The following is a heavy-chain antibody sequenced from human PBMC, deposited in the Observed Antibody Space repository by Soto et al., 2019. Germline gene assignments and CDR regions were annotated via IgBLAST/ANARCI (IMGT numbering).Heavy chain of an antibody. D-gene: IGHD1-26*01. J-gene: IGHJ4*02. CDR1: CGSISSSNW. CDR2: IYHSGST. Sequence: QVQLQESGPGLVKPSGTLSLTCAVSCGSISSSNWWSWVRQPPGKGLEWIGEIYHSGSTNYNPSHKSRVTKSVDTSKNQFSLKLSSVASSDTAGYYCASSPRIVGDTRPADWGQGTLVTVSS. V-gene: IGHV4-4*02. CDR3: ASSPRIVGDTRPAD.